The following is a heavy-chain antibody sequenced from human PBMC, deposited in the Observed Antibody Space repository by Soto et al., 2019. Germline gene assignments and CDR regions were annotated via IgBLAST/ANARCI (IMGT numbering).Heavy chain of an antibody. D-gene: IGHD6-19*01. V-gene: IGHV4-59*01. CDR2: IYYSGST. J-gene: IGHJ4*02. CDR1: GGYIRSYY. Sequence: SETLSLTCTVSGGYIRSYYWSWIRQPPGKGLEWIGYIYYSGSTNYNPSLKSRVTISVDTSKSQVSLKLSSVTAADTAVYHCARTRGSSGWLDYWSQGTLVTAS. CDR3: ARTRGSSGWLDY.